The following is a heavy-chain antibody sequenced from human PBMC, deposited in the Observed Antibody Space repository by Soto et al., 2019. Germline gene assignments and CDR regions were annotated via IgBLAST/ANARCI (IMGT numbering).Heavy chain of an antibody. V-gene: IGHV3-30*18. CDR2: ISFDGGSQ. CDR3: AKDSSVIAAGSGGWFDP. CDR1: GFDFNTYG. Sequence: QVQLVESGGGVGQPGRSLRLSCAASGFDFNTYGLHWVRQAPGKGLEWVAAISFDGGSQYYADSVKGRFTVSRDKSNSTLYLQMNSLGAEDTATYFCAKDSSVIAAGSGGWFDPWGPGTLVIVSS. J-gene: IGHJ5*02. D-gene: IGHD6-13*01.